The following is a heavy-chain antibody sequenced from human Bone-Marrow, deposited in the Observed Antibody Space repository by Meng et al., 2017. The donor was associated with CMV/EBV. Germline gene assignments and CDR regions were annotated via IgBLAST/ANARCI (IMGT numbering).Heavy chain of an antibody. CDR3: AREPYYYDSSGYYPEYYYYYYGMDV. V-gene: IGHV1-8*03. Sequence: ASVKVSCKASGYTFTSYDINWVRQATGQGLEWMGWMNPNSGNTGYAQKFQGRVTITRNTSISTAYMELSSLRSEDTAVYYCAREPYYYDSSGYYPEYYYYYYGMDVWGQGTMVTVSS. J-gene: IGHJ6*02. D-gene: IGHD3-22*01. CDR2: MNPNSGNT. CDR1: GYTFTSYD.